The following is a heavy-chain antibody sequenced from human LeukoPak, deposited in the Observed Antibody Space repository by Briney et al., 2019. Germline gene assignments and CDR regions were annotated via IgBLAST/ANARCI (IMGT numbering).Heavy chain of an antibody. CDR3: ARRKYDFWSGYYEDWFDP. V-gene: IGHV4-38-2*01. J-gene: IGHJ5*02. CDR2: IYYSGST. Sequence: SETLSLTCAVSGYSISSGYYWGWIRQPPGKGLEWIGSIYYSGSTYYNPSLKSRVTISVDTSKNQFSLKLSSVTAADTAVYYCARRKYDFWSGYYEDWFDPWGQGTLVTVSS. CDR1: GYSISSGYY. D-gene: IGHD3-3*01.